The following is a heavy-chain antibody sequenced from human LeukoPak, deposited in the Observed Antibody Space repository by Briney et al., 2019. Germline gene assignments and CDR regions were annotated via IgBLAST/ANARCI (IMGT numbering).Heavy chain of an antibody. CDR3: ARDLDRYCSSSSCHSADY. J-gene: IGHJ4*02. Sequence: GGSLRLSCAASGFTFSNYAMYWVRQAPGKGLEWVALISYAGSNKYYADSVKGLFTISRDNSKNTLYLQMSSLRVEDTAVYYCARDLDRYCSSSSCHSADYWGQGTLVTVSS. D-gene: IGHD2-2*01. CDR2: ISYAGSNK. V-gene: IGHV3-30-3*01. CDR1: GFTFSNYA.